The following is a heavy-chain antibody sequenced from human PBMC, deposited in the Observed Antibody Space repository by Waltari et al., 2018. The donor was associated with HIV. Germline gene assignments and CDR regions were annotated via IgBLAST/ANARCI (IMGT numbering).Heavy chain of an antibody. D-gene: IGHD2-21*02. J-gene: IGHJ4*02. CDR3: AGHLDYGGNLYYFDY. CDR2: IYHNGSTP. Sequence: QVQLQESGPGLVKPSETLSLTCAVSGHSISNAYYWGWIRQPPGKGLEWIGSIYHNGSTPYYNPSLKSRVTIPLDTSKNHFSLKLRSVTAADTAVYYCAGHLDYGGNLYYFDYWGQGTLVTVSS. V-gene: IGHV4-38-2*01. CDR1: GHSISNAYY.